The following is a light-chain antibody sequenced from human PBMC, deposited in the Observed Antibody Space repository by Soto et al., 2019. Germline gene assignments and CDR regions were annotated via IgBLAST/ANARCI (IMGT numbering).Light chain of an antibody. Sequence: EMVMTQSPTTLSVSPGERVTLSCRASESVHRNLAWYQQKPGQGPSLLIYYASTKATGVPDRFTGSGSGKEFNLTISSLQSDDFGVYHCQHYSNWPPTFGPGTKV. J-gene: IGKJ3*01. CDR1: ESVHRN. CDR3: QHYSNWPPT. V-gene: IGKV3-15*01. CDR2: YAS.